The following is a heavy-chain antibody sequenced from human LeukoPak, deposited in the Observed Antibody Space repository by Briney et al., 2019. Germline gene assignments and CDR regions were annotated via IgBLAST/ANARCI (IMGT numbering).Heavy chain of an antibody. CDR3: ARVIAESSGYFHY. CDR1: GFTVSNNY. D-gene: IGHD3-22*01. Sequence: PGGSLRLSCAASGFTVSNNYMSRVRQAPGKGLEWVSVIYSGGSTYYADSVKGRFTISRDNSKNTLYLQMNSLRAEDTAVYYCARVIAESSGYFHYWGQGTLVTVSS. V-gene: IGHV3-66*02. CDR2: IYSGGST. J-gene: IGHJ4*02.